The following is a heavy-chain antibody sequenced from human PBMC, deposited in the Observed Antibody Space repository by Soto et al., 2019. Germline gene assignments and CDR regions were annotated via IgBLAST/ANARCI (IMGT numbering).Heavy chain of an antibody. CDR2: INYEGSST. CDR3: AIVEYPTYYNYVLDC. V-gene: IGHV3-74*01. CDR1: GFIFSDYW. D-gene: IGHD3-16*01. Sequence: PVGSLRLSCAASGFIFSDYWMHWVRQAPGEGLVWVSRINYEGSSTNYADFVRGRFTISRDNAKNTLYLEMNSLRAEDAAVYYFAIVEYPTYYNYVLDCWAPGSKVTVS. J-gene: IGHJ6*02.